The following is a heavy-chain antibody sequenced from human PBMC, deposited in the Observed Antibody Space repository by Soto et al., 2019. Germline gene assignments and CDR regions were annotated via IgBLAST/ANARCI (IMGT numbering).Heavy chain of an antibody. CDR2: IIPIFGTA. CDR3: ARALNTFFGVVIYYYYYGMDV. V-gene: IGHV1-69*01. D-gene: IGHD3-3*01. Sequence: QVQLVQSGAEVKKPGSSVKVSCKASGGTFRSSAISWVRQAPGQGLEWMGGIIPIFGTANYAQKFQGRVTITADESTSTAYMELSSLSSEDTAVYYCARALNTFFGVVIYYYYYGMDVWGQGTTVAVSS. CDR1: GGTFRSSA. J-gene: IGHJ6*02.